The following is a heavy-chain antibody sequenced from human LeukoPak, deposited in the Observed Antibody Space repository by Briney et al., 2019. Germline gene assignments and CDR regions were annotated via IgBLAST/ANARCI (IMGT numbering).Heavy chain of an antibody. V-gene: IGHV3-21*04. D-gene: IGHD1-26*01. CDR2: ISSSSSFI. J-gene: IGHJ4*02. CDR1: GFTFSSYS. CDR3: AKDRAWGAFAY. Sequence: PGGSLRLSCVASGFTFSSYSMNWVRQAPGKGLEWVSSISSSSSFIYYTDSVKGRFTISRDNSKNTLYLQMNSLRAEDTAIYYCAKDRAWGAFAYWGQGTLVTVSS.